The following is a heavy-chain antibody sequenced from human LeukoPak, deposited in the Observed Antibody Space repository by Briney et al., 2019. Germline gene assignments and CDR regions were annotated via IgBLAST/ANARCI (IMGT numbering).Heavy chain of an antibody. CDR3: ARLAVTTTANVIDY. Sequence: PSETLSLTCTVSGGSISSSSYYWGWIRQPPGKGLEWIGSIYYSGSTYYNPSLKSRVTISVDTSKNQFSLKLSSVTAADTAVYYCARLAVTTTANVIDYWGQGTLVTVPS. J-gene: IGHJ4*02. D-gene: IGHD4-17*01. CDR2: IYYSGST. CDR1: GGSISSSSYY. V-gene: IGHV4-39*01.